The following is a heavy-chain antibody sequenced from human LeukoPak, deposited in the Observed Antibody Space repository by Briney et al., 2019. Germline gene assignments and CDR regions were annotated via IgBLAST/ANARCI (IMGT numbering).Heavy chain of an antibody. CDR2: ISWDGGST. J-gene: IGHJ2*01. Sequence: GGSLRLSCAASGFTFDDYTMHWVRQAPGKGLEWVSLISWDGGSTYYADSVKGRFTISRDNSTNSLYLQMNSLRTEDTALYYCAKDRTSGSSGYYYSDWYFDLWGRGTLVTVSS. V-gene: IGHV3-43*01. D-gene: IGHD3-22*01. CDR3: AKDRTSGSSGYYYSDWYFDL. CDR1: GFTFDDYT.